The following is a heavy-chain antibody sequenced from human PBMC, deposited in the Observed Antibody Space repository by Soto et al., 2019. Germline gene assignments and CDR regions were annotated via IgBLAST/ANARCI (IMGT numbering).Heavy chain of an antibody. D-gene: IGHD6-13*01. CDR3: ARRERAAGTDWWFGP. CDR1: GGSISSSSFH. V-gene: IGHV4-39*01. CDR2: IYYSGST. Sequence: QLQLQESGPGLVKPSETLSLTCTVSGGSISSSSFHWGWIRQPPGKGLEWIGSIYYSGSTYYSPSLKSRVTRSGATSKNQFSLKLSSVTAADTAVYYWARRERAAGTDWWFGPWGQGTLVTVSS. J-gene: IGHJ5*02.